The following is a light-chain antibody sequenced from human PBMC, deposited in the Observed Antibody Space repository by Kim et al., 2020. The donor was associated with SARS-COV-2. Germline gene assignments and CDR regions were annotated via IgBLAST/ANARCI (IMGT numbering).Light chain of an antibody. J-gene: IGKJ1*01. V-gene: IGKV1-5*03. CDR3: QKYNSYTWT. CDR2: KAS. Sequence: DIQMTQSPSTLSASVGDRVTITCRASQSISSWLAWYQQKPGKAPKLLIYKASSLESGVPSRFSGSGSGTEFTLTISSLQPDDIANYYCQKYNSYTWTFGQGTKVDIK. CDR1: QSISSW.